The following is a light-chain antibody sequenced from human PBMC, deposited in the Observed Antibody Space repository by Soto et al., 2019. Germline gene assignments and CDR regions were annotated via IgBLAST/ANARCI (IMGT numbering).Light chain of an antibody. CDR2: DVS. CDR1: QSVDTY. CDR3: QQRRSSLT. V-gene: IGKV3D-11*02. Sequence: ETVFTQSPATLSLSPGERATLSCRASQSVDTYLAWYQQKSGRAPRLLIYDVSKRATGIPPRFSGSGAGTDFTLTISSLEPEDSATYYCQQRRSSLTFGGGTKVDIK. J-gene: IGKJ4*01.